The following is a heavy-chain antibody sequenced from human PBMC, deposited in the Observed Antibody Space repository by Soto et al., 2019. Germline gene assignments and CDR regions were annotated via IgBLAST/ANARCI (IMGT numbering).Heavy chain of an antibody. J-gene: IGHJ5*02. CDR1: GFTFSSYA. V-gene: IGHV3-23*01. CDR2: ISGSGGST. D-gene: IGHD2-15*01. CDR3: AKVRRVVAATLGSFDP. Sequence: GGSLRLSCAASGFTFSSYAMSWVRQAPGKGLEWVSAISGSGGSTYYADSVKGRFTISRDNSKNTLYLQMNRPRAEDTAVYYCAKVRRVVAATLGSFDPWGQGTLVTVSS.